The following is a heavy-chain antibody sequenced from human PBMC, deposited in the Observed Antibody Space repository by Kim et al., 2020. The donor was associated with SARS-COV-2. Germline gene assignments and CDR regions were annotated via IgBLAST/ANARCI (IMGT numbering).Heavy chain of an antibody. CDR3: AAESTVTTLGGFDC. V-gene: IGHV1-58*01. D-gene: IGHD4-17*01. CDR2: SVVGSGNT. J-gene: IGHJ4*02. Sequence: SVKVSCKASGFTFTSSAVQWVRQARGERLEWIGWSVVGSGNTNYAQKFQERVTITRDMSTSTAYMELSSLRSEDTAVYYCAAESTVTTLGGFDCWGQGTLVTVSS. CDR1: GFTFTSSA.